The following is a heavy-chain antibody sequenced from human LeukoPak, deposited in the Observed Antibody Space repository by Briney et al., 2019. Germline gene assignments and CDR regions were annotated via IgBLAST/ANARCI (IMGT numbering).Heavy chain of an antibody. J-gene: IGHJ4*02. V-gene: IGHV3-23*01. Sequence: GGSLRLSCAASGFTVSSNYMSWVRQAPGKGLEWGSGISGSGGSTFYADSVKGRFTISRDNSENTVYLQMNSLRADDTAVYYCAKTTAGYSSGRYPGWPVDYWGQGTLVTVSS. CDR1: GFTVSSNY. D-gene: IGHD6-19*01. CDR2: ISGSGGST. CDR3: AKTTAGYSSGRYPGWPVDY.